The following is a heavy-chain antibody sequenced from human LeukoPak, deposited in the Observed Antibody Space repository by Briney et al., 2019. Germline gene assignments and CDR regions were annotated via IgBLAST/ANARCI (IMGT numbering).Heavy chain of an antibody. J-gene: IGHJ4*02. CDR3: ARRTDY. V-gene: IGHV4-4*07. D-gene: IGHD1-14*01. CDR1: GGSMNNYY. CDR2: IYTSGST. Sequence: SETLSLTCTVSGGSMNNYYWNWIRQPAGKGLEWIGHIYTSGSTNYNPSLKSRVTISIDTSKNRFFLKLSSVTAADTAVYYCARRTDYWGQGTLVTVSS.